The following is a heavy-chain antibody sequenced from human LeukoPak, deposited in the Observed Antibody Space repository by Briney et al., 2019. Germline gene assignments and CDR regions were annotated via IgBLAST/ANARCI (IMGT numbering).Heavy chain of an antibody. CDR1: GFTFSTYA. CDR3: ARDAYYYDSGDYYSWFDP. J-gene: IGHJ5*02. CDR2: ASDSGTT. Sequence: GGSLRLSCVASGFTFSTYAMSWVRQAPGKGLEWVSSASDSGTTYYADSVKGRFTVSRDNSKNTLYLQMSSLRVEDTAVYYCARDAYYYDSGDYYSWFDPWAREPWSPSPQ. V-gene: IGHV3-23*01. D-gene: IGHD3-22*01.